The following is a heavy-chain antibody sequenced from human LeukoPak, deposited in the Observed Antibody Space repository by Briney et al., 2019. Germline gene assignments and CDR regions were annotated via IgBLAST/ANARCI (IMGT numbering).Heavy chain of an antibody. CDR3: ARDVPKKAPYGVDV. CDR2: IHYSGSA. V-gene: IGHV4-31*03. D-gene: IGHD2-2*01. CDR1: GGSISSGGYY. Sequence: SQTLSLTCTVSGGSISSGGYYWSWIRQHPGKGLEWIGYIHYSGSAYYNPSLKSRLTISLDTSKNQFSLKLTSVTAADTAVYYCARDVPKKAPYGVDVWGQGTTVIVSS. J-gene: IGHJ6*02.